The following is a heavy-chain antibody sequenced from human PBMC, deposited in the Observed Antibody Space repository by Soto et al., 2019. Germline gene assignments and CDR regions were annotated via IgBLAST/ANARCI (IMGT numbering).Heavy chain of an antibody. J-gene: IGHJ4*02. CDR1: GYTFTGYY. D-gene: IGHD3-10*01. CDR3: ARDVLLWFGEPQGYFDY. Sequence: ASLKVSCKASGYTFTGYYMHWVRQAPGQGFEWMGWINPNSGGTNYAQKFQGWVTMTRDTSISTAYMELSRLRSDDTAVYYCARDVLLWFGEPQGYFDYWGQGTLVTVSS. V-gene: IGHV1-2*04. CDR2: INPNSGGT.